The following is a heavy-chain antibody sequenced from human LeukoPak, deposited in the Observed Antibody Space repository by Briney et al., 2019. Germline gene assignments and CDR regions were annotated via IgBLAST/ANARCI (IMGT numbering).Heavy chain of an antibody. CDR2: ISGSGGGT. Sequence: PGGSLRLSCAASGFTFSSYAMSWVRQAPGKGLEWVSAISGSGGGTYYADSVKGRFTISRDNSRNTLYLQMNTLRAEDTAVYFCVKSPVSSCRGSFCYPFDYWGQGNLVTVSS. CDR3: VKSPVSSCRGSFCYPFDY. V-gene: IGHV3-23*01. J-gene: IGHJ4*02. D-gene: IGHD2-15*01. CDR1: GFTFSSYA.